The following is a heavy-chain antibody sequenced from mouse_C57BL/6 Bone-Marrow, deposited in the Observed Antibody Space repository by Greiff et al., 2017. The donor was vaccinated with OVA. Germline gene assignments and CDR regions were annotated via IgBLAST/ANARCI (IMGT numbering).Heavy chain of an antibody. Sequence: EVQLQQSGPELVKPGASVKIPCKASGYTFTDYNMDWVKQSHGKSLEWIGDINPNNGGTIFNQQFKGKAKLSGDKSSSTAYMELRSLTSEDTAVYDCAAYDAWVADWGQGALVTVSA. D-gene: IGHD2-12*01. J-gene: IGHJ3*01. CDR3: AAYDAWVAD. CDR2: INPNNGGT. CDR1: GYTFTDYN. V-gene: IGHV1-18*01.